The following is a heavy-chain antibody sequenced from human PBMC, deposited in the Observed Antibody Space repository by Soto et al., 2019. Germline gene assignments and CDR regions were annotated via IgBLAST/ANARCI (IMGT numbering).Heavy chain of an antibody. CDR1: GGSISSSPYY. D-gene: IGHD6-19*01. J-gene: IGHJ4*02. CDR2: ISCSGNT. CDR3: ARLTVVGRVGDC. Sequence: QLQVQESGPGLVKPSETLSLTCSVSGGSISSSPYYWGWIRQPPGKGLEWIARISCSGNTDYNPSLKSRVTISADTSKNQFSLTLSSVTAADTAVYYCARLTVVGRVGDCWGQGTLVTVSS. V-gene: IGHV4-39*01.